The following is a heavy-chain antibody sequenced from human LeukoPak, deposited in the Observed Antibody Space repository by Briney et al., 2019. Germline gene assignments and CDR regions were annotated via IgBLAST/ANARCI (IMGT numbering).Heavy chain of an antibody. CDR2: ISYDGSNK. J-gene: IGHJ4*02. CDR3: ARDDMSSSWYCWFDY. Sequence: GGSLRLSCAASGFTFSSYAMHWVRQAPGKGLEGVAVISYDGSNKYYADSVKGRFTISRDNSKNTLYLQTNSLRAEDTAVYYCARDDMSSSWYCWFDYWGQGTLVTVSS. CDR1: GFTFSSYA. D-gene: IGHD6-13*01. V-gene: IGHV3-30*04.